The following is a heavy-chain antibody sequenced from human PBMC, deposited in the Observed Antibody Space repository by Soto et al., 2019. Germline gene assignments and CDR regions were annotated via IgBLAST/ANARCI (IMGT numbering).Heavy chain of an antibody. J-gene: IGHJ4*02. D-gene: IGHD6-19*01. V-gene: IGHV1-18*01. CDR2: ISAYNGNT. CDR1: GYTFTSYG. Sequence: QVQLVQSGAEVKQPGASVKVSCKASGYTFTSYGISWVRQAPGQGLEWMGWISAYNGNTNYAQKLQGRVTMTTDTSPRTAYMELRSLRSADTAVYYCARAVAGPLFSDYWGQGTLVTVSS. CDR3: ARAVAGPLFSDY.